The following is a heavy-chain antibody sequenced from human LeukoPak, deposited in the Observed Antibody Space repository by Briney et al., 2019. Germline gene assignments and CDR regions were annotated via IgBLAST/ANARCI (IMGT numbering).Heavy chain of an antibody. V-gene: IGHV4-4*07. CDR3: ARDSYDSSGYYCRGGYYYMDV. CDR1: GGSISSYF. Sequence: SETLSLTCTVSGGSISSYFWSWIRQPAGKGLEWLGRIYTSGSTNYSPSLKSRLTISVDKSKNQFSLKLSSVTAADTAVYYCARDSYDSSGYYCRGGYYYMDVWGKGTTVTVSS. D-gene: IGHD3-22*01. J-gene: IGHJ6*03. CDR2: IYTSGST.